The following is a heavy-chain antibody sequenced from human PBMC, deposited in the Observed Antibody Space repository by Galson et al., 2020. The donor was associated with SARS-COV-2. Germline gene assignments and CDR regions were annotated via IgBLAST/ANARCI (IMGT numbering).Heavy chain of an antibody. D-gene: IGHD3-10*01. CDR1: GYTLTELS. CDR3: ATSASAVLLWFRELRNYYYYGMDV. V-gene: IGHV1-24*01. Sequence: ASVKVSCKVSGYTLTELSMHWVRQAPGKGLEWMGGFDPEDGETIYAQKFQGRVTMTEDTSTDTAYMELSSLRSEDTAVYYCATSASAVLLWFRELRNYYYYGMDVWGQGTTVTVSS. J-gene: IGHJ6*02. CDR2: FDPEDGET.